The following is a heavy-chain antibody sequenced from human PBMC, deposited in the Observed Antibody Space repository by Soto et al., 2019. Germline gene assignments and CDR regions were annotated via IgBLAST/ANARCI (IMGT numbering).Heavy chain of an antibody. CDR3: ARYASGSSYFDY. V-gene: IGHV4-31*03. Sequence: SETLSLTCTVSGGSISSGGYYWSWIRQHPGKGLEWIGYIYYSGSTYYNPSLKSRVTISVDTSKNQFSLKLSSVTAADTAVYYCARYASGSSYFDYWGQGTLVTVSS. CDR1: GGSISSGGYY. J-gene: IGHJ4*02. CDR2: IYYSGST. D-gene: IGHD3-10*01.